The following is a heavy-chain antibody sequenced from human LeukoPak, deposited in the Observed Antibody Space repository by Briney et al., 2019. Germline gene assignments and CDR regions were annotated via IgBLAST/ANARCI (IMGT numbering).Heavy chain of an antibody. CDR3: AKDQNTVATAPYDY. Sequence: GGSLRLSCAASGFTFSSYAMSWVRQAPGKGLEWVSAINSAGSTYYGDSVRGRFTISRDNSKNVLYLQMNSLRAEDTALYYCAKDQNTVATAPYDYWGQGTLVTVSS. CDR1: GFTFSSYA. D-gene: IGHD4-17*01. CDR2: INSAGST. J-gene: IGHJ4*02. V-gene: IGHV3-23*01.